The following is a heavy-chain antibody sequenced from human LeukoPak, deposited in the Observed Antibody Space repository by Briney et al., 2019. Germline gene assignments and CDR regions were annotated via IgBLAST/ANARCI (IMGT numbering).Heavy chain of an antibody. V-gene: IGHV3-7*03. D-gene: IGHD6-13*01. CDR1: GFTFSSYW. CDR2: IKQDGSEK. J-gene: IGHJ3*02. Sequence: GGSLRLSCAASGFTFSSYWMSWVRQAPGKGLEWVANIKQDGSEKYYVDSAKGRFTISRDNAKNSLYLQMNSLRAEDTAVYYCARERGSIAAAALDAFDIWGQGTMVTVSS. CDR3: ARERGSIAAAALDAFDI.